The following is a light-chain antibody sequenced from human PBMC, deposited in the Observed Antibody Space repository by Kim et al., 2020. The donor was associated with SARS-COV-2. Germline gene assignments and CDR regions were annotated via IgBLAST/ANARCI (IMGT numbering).Light chain of an antibody. CDR1: QSVSRNY. CDR2: SAS. V-gene: IGKV3-20*01. J-gene: IGKJ2*01. CDR3: QQYGSSPYT. Sequence: WSPGDRATLSCRASQSVSRNYLAWYQQKPGQAPRLLIYSASNRATGIPDRFSGSGSGTDFTLTISRLEPEDFVVFYCQQYGSSPYTFGQGTKLEI.